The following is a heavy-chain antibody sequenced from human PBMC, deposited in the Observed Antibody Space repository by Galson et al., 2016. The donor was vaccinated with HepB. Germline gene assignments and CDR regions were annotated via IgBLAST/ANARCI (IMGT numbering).Heavy chain of an antibody. J-gene: IGHJ4*02. CDR3: AHRLQDSVSWTEFDY. Sequence: PALVKPTQTLTLTCTSSGFSFNTDGVGVGWIRQPPGQALEWLALIYWDDDKRYSPSLKSRLTITKDNAENQVVLTMTNMDPVDTATYYCAHRLQDSVSWTEFDYGGQGAPVTVSS. CDR1: GFSFNTDGVG. D-gene: IGHD3/OR15-3a*01. V-gene: IGHV2-5*02. CDR2: IYWDDDK.